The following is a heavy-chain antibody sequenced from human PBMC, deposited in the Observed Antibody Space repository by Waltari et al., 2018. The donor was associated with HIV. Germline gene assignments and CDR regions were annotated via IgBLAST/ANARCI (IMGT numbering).Heavy chain of an antibody. J-gene: IGHJ6*02. V-gene: IGHV1-46*01. Sequence: QVQLVQSGAEVKKPGASVKVSCKASGYTFTSYYMHWVRQAPGQGLEWMGIINPSGGSTSYAQKFQGRVTMTRDTSTSTVYMELSSLRSEDTAVYYCARAGGGYSGYDPGVGYGMDVWGQGTTVTVSS. CDR2: INPSGGST. D-gene: IGHD5-12*01. CDR1: GYTFTSYY. CDR3: ARAGGGYSGYDPGVGYGMDV.